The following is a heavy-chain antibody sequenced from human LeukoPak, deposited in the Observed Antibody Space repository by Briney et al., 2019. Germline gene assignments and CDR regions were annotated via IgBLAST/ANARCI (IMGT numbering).Heavy chain of an antibody. CDR2: ITGGGDIP. D-gene: IGHD1-20*01. J-gene: IGHJ4*02. V-gene: IGHV3-23*01. CDR3: AKARSVVITAAFNY. CDR1: GFNFTSYA. Sequence: GGSLRLSCAASGFNFTSYAMSWLRQAPGKGLEWVSVITGGGDIPFYPDSVKGRFTISRDNSNNTLYLQINSLRAEDTALYYCAKARSVVITAAFNYWGQGTLVTVSS.